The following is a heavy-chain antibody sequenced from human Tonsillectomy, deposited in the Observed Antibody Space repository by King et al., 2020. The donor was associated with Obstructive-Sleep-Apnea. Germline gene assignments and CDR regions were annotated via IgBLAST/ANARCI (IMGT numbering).Heavy chain of an antibody. V-gene: IGHV4-39*01. CDR2: IFHIGIT. CDR3: ARLSTVVRGVTPSGDY. Sequence: LQLQESGPRLVKPSETLSLTCIVSGGSISSKNHYWGWIRQPPGKVREWVGAIFHIGITYYNPSLKSPVTISVDTSKTQISMKLSSVTAADTAVYYCARLSTVVRGVTPSGDYWGQGTLVTVSS. CDR1: GGSISSKNHY. J-gene: IGHJ4*02. D-gene: IGHD3-10*01.